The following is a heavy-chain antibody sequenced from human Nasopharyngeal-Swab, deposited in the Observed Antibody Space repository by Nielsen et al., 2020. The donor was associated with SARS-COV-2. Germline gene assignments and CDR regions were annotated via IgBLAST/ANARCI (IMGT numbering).Heavy chain of an antibody. Sequence: GGSLRLSCAASGFTFSSYAMSWVRQAPGKGLEWVSAISGSGGSTYYADSVKGRFTISRDNSKNTLHLQMNSLRAEDTAVHYCAKDWGLWLQAYYFDYWGQGTLVTVSS. CDR3: AKDWGLWLQAYYFDY. J-gene: IGHJ4*02. D-gene: IGHD5-18*01. CDR1: GFTFSSYA. CDR2: ISGSGGST. V-gene: IGHV3-23*01.